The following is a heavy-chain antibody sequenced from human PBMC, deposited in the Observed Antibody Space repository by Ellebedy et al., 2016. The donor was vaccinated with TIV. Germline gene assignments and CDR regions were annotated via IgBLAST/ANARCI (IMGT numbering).Heavy chain of an antibody. CDR3: ARGRGSGSFLIDY. D-gene: IGHD1-26*01. V-gene: IGHV3-30*04. J-gene: IGHJ4*02. CDR2: ISYDGTTK. Sequence: PGGSLRLSCAASGFTFSTYAVHWVRQAPGKGLEWVAIISYDGTTKHYADSVRGRFTVSRDNSKNTVYLQMNSLRREDTDVYYCARGRGSGSFLIDYWGQGTLVTVSS. CDR1: GFTFSTYA.